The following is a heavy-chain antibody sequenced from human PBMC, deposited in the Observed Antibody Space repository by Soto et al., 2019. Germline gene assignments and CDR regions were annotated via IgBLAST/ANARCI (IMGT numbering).Heavy chain of an antibody. CDR1: GGTFSSYA. V-gene: IGHV1-69*12. Sequence: QVQLVQSGAEVKKPGSSVKVSCKASGGTFSSYAISWVRQAPGQGLECMGGIIPIFGTANYAQKFQGRVTNTEDDSTSTAYMELSSLRSEDTAVYYWAGGRFLGWFSWFDPLGQGTLVTVSS. CDR3: AGGRFLGWFSWFDP. D-gene: IGHD3-3*01. CDR2: IIPIFGTA. J-gene: IGHJ5*02.